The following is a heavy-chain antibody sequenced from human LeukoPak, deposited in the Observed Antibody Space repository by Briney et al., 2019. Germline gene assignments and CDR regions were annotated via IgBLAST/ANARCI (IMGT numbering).Heavy chain of an antibody. CDR1: GGSFSGYY. D-gene: IGHD2-21*02. CDR2: INHSGST. CDR3: ARFRLVEVTAPPDAFDI. V-gene: IGHV4-34*01. Sequence: SETLSLTCAVYGGSFSGYYWSWIRQPPGKGLEWIGEINHSGSTNYNPSLKSRVIISVDTSKNQFSLKLSSVTAADTAVYYCARFRLVEVTAPPDAFDIWGQGTMVTVSS. J-gene: IGHJ3*02.